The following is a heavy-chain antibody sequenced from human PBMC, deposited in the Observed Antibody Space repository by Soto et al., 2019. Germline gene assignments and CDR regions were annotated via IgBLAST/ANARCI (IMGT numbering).Heavy chain of an antibody. CDR3: ARGWEDIVVVPAARAYYYGMDV. CDR2: INNSGST. Sequence: QVQLQQWGAGLLKPSETLSLTCAVYGGSFSGYYWSWIRQPPGKGLEWIGEINNSGSTNYNPSLKSRVTRSVDWSKNQCSLKLSSVTAADTAVYYCARGWEDIVVVPAARAYYYGMDVWGQGTTVTVSS. V-gene: IGHV4-34*01. J-gene: IGHJ6*02. CDR1: GGSFSGYY. D-gene: IGHD2-2*01.